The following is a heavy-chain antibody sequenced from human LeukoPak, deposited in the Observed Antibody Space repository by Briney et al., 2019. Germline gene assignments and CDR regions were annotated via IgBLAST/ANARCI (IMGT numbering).Heavy chain of an antibody. V-gene: IGHV3-53*01. CDR1: GFTVSSNY. CDR2: IYSGGST. Sequence: GRSLRLSCAASGFTVSSNYMSWVRQAPGKGLEWVSVIYSGGSTYYADSVKGRFTISRDNSKNTLYLQMNSLRAEDTAVYYCARDQGLRHPPAAFDIWGQGTMVTVSS. CDR3: ARDQGLRHPPAAFDI. D-gene: IGHD6-25*01. J-gene: IGHJ3*02.